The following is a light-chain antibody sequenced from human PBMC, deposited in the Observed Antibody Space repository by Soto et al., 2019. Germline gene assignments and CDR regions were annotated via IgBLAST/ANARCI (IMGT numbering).Light chain of an antibody. CDR1: QGISSY. Sequence: DIQLTQSPSFLSASVGDRVTITCRASQGISSYLAWYQQKPGKAPKLLIYAASTLQSGVPSRFSGSGSGTEFTLTISSLQPADFETYYCQHLNSYPRTFGQGTKLEIK. CDR2: AAS. CDR3: QHLNSYPRT. J-gene: IGKJ2*01. V-gene: IGKV1-9*01.